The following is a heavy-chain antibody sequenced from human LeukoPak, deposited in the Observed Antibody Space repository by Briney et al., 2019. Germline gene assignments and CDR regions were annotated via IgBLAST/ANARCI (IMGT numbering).Heavy chain of an antibody. CDR2: IYHSGST. CDR1: GGSISSYY. D-gene: IGHD1-26*01. V-gene: IGHV4-59*08. CDR3: ARPYSGTYRAYFQH. J-gene: IGHJ1*01. Sequence: SETLSLTCTVSGGSISSYYWSWIRQPPGKGLEWIGSIYHSGSTYYNPSLKSRVTISVDTSKNQFSLKLSSVTAADTAVYYCARPYSGTYRAYFQHWGQGTLLTVSS.